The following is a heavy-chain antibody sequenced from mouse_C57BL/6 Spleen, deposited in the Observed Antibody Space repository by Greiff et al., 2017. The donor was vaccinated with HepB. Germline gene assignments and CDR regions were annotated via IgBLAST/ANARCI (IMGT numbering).Heavy chain of an antibody. Sequence: EVQLVESGGGLVKPGGSLKLSCAASGFTFSDYGMHWVRQAPEKGLEWVAYISSGSSTIYYADTVKGRFTISRDNAKNTLFLQMTGLRSEDTAMCYCAWGDDSSLFADWGQGTLVTVSA. CDR3: AWGDDSSLFAD. D-gene: IGHD1-1*01. CDR1: GFTFSDYG. J-gene: IGHJ3*01. V-gene: IGHV5-17*01. CDR2: ISSGSSTI.